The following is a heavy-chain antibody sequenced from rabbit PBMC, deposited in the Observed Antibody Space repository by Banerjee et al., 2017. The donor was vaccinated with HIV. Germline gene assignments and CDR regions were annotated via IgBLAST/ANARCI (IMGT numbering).Heavy chain of an antibody. Sequence: QEQLKETGGGLVQPEGSLTLTCKASGFDFSSNAMCWVRQAPGKRPEWIASIYNGDGSTYYANWVNGRFTISRSTSLNTVTLQMNSLTAADTATYFCARLSGWGGDLWGQGTLVTVS. CDR2: IYNGDGST. CDR3: ARLSGWGGDL. J-gene: IGHJ3*01. V-gene: IGHV1S47*01. CDR1: GFDFSSNA. D-gene: IGHD4-1*01.